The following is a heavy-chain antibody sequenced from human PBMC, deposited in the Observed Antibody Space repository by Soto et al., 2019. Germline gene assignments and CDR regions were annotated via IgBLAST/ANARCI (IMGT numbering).Heavy chain of an antibody. D-gene: IGHD2-21*01. CDR1: GFTFKNFV. J-gene: IGHJ4*02. CDR3: AQDRGWGVVSPSHDS. V-gene: IGHV3-23*01. CDR2: IRASGEQT. Sequence: EVQLLESGGGLVQPGGSLRVSCATSGFTFKNFVMSWVRQAPGKGLEWVAAIRASGEQTFYADSVKGRFTISRDNSKNMLFLLMNSLRDDDTALYFWAQDRGWGVVSPSHDSWGQGTLVTVSS.